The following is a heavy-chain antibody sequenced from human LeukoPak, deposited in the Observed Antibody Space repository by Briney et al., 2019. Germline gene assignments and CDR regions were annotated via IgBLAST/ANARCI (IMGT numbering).Heavy chain of an antibody. CDR2: INPNSGGT. D-gene: IGHD6-6*01. CDR3: AREASSSSSPYYFDY. V-gene: IGHV1-2*02. J-gene: IGHJ4*02. Sequence: GASVKVSCKASGYTFTGNYMHWVRQAPGQGLEWMGWINPNSGGTDYAQKFQGRVTMTRDTSISTAYMELSRLRSDDTAVYYCAREASSSSSPYYFDYWGQGTLVTVSS. CDR1: GYTFTGNY.